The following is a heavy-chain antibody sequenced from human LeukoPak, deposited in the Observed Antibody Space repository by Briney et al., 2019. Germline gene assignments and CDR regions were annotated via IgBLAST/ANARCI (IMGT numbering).Heavy chain of an antibody. Sequence: SETLSLTCTVSGGSISGYYWSWIRQPPGKGLEWIGYIYPNGSTNYNPSLKSRVIMSVDKSKNQFSLRLSSVTAADTAVYFCARDGDFDYWGHGTLVTVSS. CDR3: ARDGDFDY. J-gene: IGHJ4*01. CDR2: IYPNGST. CDR1: GGSISGYY. V-gene: IGHV4-59*01. D-gene: IGHD3-16*01.